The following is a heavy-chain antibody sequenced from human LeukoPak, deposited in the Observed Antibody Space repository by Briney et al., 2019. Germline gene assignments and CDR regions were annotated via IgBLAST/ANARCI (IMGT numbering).Heavy chain of an antibody. J-gene: IGHJ5*02. CDR1: GFTFSSYA. Sequence: PGGSPRLSCAASGFTFSSYAMSWVRQAPGKGLEWVSAISGSGGSTYYADSVKGRFTISRDNSKNTLYLQMNSLRAEDTAVYYCARRIVGATGGGWFDPWGQGTLVTVSS. V-gene: IGHV3-23*01. CDR3: ARRIVGATGGGWFDP. CDR2: ISGSGGST. D-gene: IGHD1-26*01.